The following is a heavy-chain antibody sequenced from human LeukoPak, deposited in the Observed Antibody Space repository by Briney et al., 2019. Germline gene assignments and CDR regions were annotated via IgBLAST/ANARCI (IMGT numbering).Heavy chain of an antibody. CDR2: ISHDGDHK. J-gene: IGHJ6*02. V-gene: IGHV3-30*12. CDR3: ARDPASGGDGSGLLDYYYGMDV. Sequence: PGGSLRLSCAASGFTFSSYGMHWVRQAPGTGLEWVAVISHDGDHKYHADSVKGRFTISRDNSKNTLYLQINSLRAEDTAVYYCARDPASGGDGSGLLDYYYGMDVWGQGTTVTVSS. CDR1: GFTFSSYG. D-gene: IGHD2-21*02.